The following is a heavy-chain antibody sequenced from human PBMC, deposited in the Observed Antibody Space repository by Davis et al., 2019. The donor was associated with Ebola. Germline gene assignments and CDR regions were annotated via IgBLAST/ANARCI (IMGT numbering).Heavy chain of an antibody. CDR1: GFTFSDYY. J-gene: IGHJ4*02. CDR2: ISSSSSYT. CDR3: ARENSYDFWSKTYYFDY. D-gene: IGHD3-3*01. V-gene: IGHV3-11*06. Sequence: PGGSLRLSCAASGFTFSDYYMSWIRQAPGKGLEWVSYISSSSSYTNYADSVKGRFTISRDNAKNSLYLQMNSLRAEDTAVYYCARENSYDFWSKTYYFDYWGQGTLVTVSS.